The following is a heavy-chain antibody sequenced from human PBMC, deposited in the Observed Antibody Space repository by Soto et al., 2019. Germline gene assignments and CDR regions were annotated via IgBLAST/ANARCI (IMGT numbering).Heavy chain of an antibody. D-gene: IGHD1-26*01. CDR1: GFTFSSYG. J-gene: IGHJ4*02. V-gene: IGHV3-33*01. Sequence: QVQLVESGGGVVQPGRSLRLSCAASGFTFSSYGMHWVRQAPGKGLEWVAVIWYDGSNNYYADSVKGRFTISRDNSNNTLYLQMNSLSVGDKDVYYFARDGDLELLPADYRGQGTLLTVST. CDR3: ARDGDLELLPADY. CDR2: IWYDGSNN.